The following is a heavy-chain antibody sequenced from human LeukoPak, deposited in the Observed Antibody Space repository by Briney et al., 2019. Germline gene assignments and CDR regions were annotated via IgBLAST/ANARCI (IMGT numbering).Heavy chain of an antibody. CDR2: IYYSGST. CDR1: GGSISSSSYY. CDR3: ARHEREHIGVVIIRDHEYFQH. D-gene: IGHD3-3*01. J-gene: IGHJ1*01. Sequence: PSETLSLTCTVSGGSISSSSYYWGWIRQPPGKGLEWIGSIYYSGSTYYNPSLKSRVTISVDTSKNQFSLKLSSVTAADTAVYYCARHEREHIGVVIIRDHEYFQHWGQGTLVTVSS. V-gene: IGHV4-39*01.